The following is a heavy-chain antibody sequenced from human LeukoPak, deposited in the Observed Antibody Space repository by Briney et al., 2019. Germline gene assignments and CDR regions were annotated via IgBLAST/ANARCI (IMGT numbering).Heavy chain of an antibody. Sequence: GGSLGLSCAASGFTFRSYWMSWVRQAPGKGLEWVSAISGSGGSTYYADSVKGRFTISRDNSKNTLYLQMNSLRAEDTAVYYCAKGGWQWLALDYWGQGTLVTVSS. J-gene: IGHJ4*02. CDR3: AKGGWQWLALDY. V-gene: IGHV3-23*01. CDR1: GFTFRSYW. CDR2: ISGSGGST. D-gene: IGHD6-19*01.